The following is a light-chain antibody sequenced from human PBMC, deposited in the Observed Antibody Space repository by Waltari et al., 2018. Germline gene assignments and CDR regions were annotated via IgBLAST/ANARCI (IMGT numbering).Light chain of an antibody. CDR1: SSDVGGYNY. CDR2: DVS. J-gene: IGLJ2*01. CDR3: SSYISSDTLEL. V-gene: IGLV2-14*03. Sequence: HSALTQPASVSGSPGQSITISCTGTSSDVGGYNYVSWYQQHPGKAPKLMIFDVSNRPSVVSNRFSVSKSGNTASLTVSGLQAEDEADYYCSSYISSDTLELFGGGTSLTVL.